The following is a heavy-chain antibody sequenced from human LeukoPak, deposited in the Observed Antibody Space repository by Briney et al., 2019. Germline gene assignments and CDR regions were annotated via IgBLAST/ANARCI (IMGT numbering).Heavy chain of an antibody. Sequence: GGSLRLSCAASGFTFSNYGMHWVRQAPGKGLEWVAFIRFDGSYKYYADSVKGRFTISRDNSKNTLYLQMNSLRAEDTAVYYCARRAGGYSHPYDYWGQGILVTVSS. D-gene: IGHD4-23*01. CDR3: ARRAGGYSHPYDY. CDR2: IRFDGSYK. CDR1: GFTFSNYG. J-gene: IGHJ4*02. V-gene: IGHV3-30*02.